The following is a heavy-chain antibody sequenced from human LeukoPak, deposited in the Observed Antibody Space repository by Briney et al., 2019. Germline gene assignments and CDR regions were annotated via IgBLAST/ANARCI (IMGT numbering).Heavy chain of an antibody. V-gene: IGHV1-69*04. J-gene: IGHJ1*01. CDR3: ARVSYYDSSGYPEYFHH. Sequence: SVKVSCKASGVTFSSYAISWVRRAPGQGLEWMGRIIPILGIPNYAQKFQDRVTITADKSTTTAYMDLSSLRSEDTAVYYCARVSYYDSSGYPEYFHHWGQGTLVTVSS. CDR1: GVTFSSYA. CDR2: IIPILGIP. D-gene: IGHD3-22*01.